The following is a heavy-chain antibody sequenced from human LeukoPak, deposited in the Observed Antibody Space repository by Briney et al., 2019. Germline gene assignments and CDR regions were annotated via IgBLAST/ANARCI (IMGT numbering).Heavy chain of an antibody. D-gene: IGHD2-21*02. J-gene: IGHJ6*02. CDR1: GFTFSSFW. CDR3: ARSGDPPYYYYGMDV. V-gene: IGHV3-7*01. Sequence: GGSLRLSCAASGFTFSSFWMSWVRQAPGKGLEWVATINQDGSEKYYVDSVKGRFTISRDNAKNSLYLQMNSLRAEDTAVYYCARSGDPPYYYYGMDVWGQGTTVTVSS. CDR2: INQDGSEK.